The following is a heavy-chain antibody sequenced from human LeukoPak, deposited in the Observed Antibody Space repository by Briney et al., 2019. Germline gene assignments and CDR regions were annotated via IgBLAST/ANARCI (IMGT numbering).Heavy chain of an antibody. CDR2: KNPNSGKT. CDR3: ARGRPGPAGAGTYDF. CDR1: GYTFTTYD. D-gene: IGHD6-13*01. Sequence: ASVKVSCKASGYTFTTYDINWVRQATGKGREWMGWKNPNSGKTGSAQKFQGRLTMTKNTSTSTAYMEVTGLRFEDTAIYYCARGRPGPAGAGTYDFWGQGTLITVSS. V-gene: IGHV1-8*01. J-gene: IGHJ4*02.